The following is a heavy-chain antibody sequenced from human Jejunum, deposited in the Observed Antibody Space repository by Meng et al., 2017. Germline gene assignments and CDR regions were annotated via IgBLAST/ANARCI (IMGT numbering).Heavy chain of an antibody. D-gene: IGHD1-7*01. CDR3: ARGWKYAWFN. CDR2: MHQSGSS. Sequence: VLLPGSVPGLVSPVWRLSLPCAVSGGFSSIYWWSWRRQPPGKGLEWIGEMHQSGSSNYNPSLKSRLTMSVDESKNHFSLKLNSVTAADTAVYYCARGWKYAWFNWGQGTLVTVSS. V-gene: IGHV4-4*02. CDR1: GGFSSIYW. J-gene: IGHJ4*02.